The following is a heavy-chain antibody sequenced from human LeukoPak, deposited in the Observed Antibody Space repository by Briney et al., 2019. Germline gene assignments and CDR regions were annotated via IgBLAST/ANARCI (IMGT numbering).Heavy chain of an antibody. J-gene: IGHJ4*02. CDR2: ISSNGGST. V-gene: IGHV3-64*01. Sequence: PGGSLRLSCAASGFTFSSCAMHWVRQAPGKGLEYVSAISSNGGSTYYANSVKGRFTISRDNSKNTLYLQMGSLRAEDMAVYYCARSRYSSTDYWGQGTLVTVSS. CDR1: GFTFSSCA. CDR3: ARSRYSSTDY. D-gene: IGHD6-13*01.